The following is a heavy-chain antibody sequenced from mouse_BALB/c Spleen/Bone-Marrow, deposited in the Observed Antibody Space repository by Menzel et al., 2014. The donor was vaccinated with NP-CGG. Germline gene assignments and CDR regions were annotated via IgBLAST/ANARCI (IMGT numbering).Heavy chain of an antibody. CDR3: TRREGAYYGNYVGYFDY. CDR2: IYPGSGRT. Sequence: LQQSGSELVRPGASVKLSCKASGYTFTSYWMHWVRQRHGQGLEWIGNIYPGSGRTYYDEKFKNKVSLTVDTSSSTAYMHLSSLTSEDSAVYYCTRREGAYYGNYVGYFDYWGQGTTLTVSS. J-gene: IGHJ2*01. V-gene: IGHV1S22*01. D-gene: IGHD2-10*01. CDR1: GYTFTSYW.